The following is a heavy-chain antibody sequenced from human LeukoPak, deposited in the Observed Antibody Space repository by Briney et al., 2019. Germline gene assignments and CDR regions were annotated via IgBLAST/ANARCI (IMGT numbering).Heavy chain of an antibody. Sequence: SETLSLTCTVSGGSISSYYWSWIRQPPGKGLEWIGYIYYSGSTNYNPSLKSRVTISGDTSKNQFSLKLRSVTAADTAVYYCARVGEGIAAAGYFPWGQGTLVTVSS. CDR1: GGSISSYY. CDR3: ARVGEGIAAAGYFP. CDR2: IYYSGST. V-gene: IGHV4-59*01. J-gene: IGHJ5*02. D-gene: IGHD6-13*01.